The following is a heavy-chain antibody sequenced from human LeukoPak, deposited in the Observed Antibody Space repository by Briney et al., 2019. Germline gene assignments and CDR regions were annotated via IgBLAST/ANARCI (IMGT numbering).Heavy chain of an antibody. CDR1: GYTFTSYG. V-gene: IGHV1-18*01. D-gene: IGHD1-1*01. CDR2: ISAYNGNT. J-gene: IGHJ3*02. CDR3: ARDNWNDWGDAFDI. Sequence: GASVKVSCKASGYTFTSYGVSWVRQAPGQGLEWMGWISAYNGNTNYAQKLQGRVTMTTDTSTSTAYMELRSLRSDDTAVYYCARDNWNDWGDAFDIWGQGTMVTVSS.